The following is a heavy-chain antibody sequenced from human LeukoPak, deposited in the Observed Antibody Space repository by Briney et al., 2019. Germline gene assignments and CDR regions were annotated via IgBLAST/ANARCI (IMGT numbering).Heavy chain of an antibody. CDR3: ASALKRGSAGTLIDH. J-gene: IGHJ4*02. D-gene: IGHD6-13*01. V-gene: IGHV1-8*01. CDR2: MNPNSGNT. CDR1: GYSFTSHD. Sequence: ASVKVSCEASGYSFTSHDINWGRQATGQGLEWMGWMNPNSGNTGYAQKFQDRVTMTRNTSISTAYLELSSLGSEDTAMYYCASALKRGSAGTLIDHWGQGTLVTVSS.